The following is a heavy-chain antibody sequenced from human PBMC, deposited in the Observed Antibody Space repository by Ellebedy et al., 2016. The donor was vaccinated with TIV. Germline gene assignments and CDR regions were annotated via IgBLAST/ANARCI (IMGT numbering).Heavy chain of an antibody. CDR3: MFKGLSARLY. J-gene: IGHJ1*01. CDR1: GFTFRSYA. CDR2: IIRSGDST. Sequence: PGGSLRLSFVASGFTFRSYAMCWVRQAPGKGLEWVSGIIRSGDSTYYADSVKGRFTISRDNSKNTLFLQVNSLRAEDTAVYYCMFKGLSARLYWGQGTLVTVSS. D-gene: IGHD6-6*01. V-gene: IGHV3-23*01.